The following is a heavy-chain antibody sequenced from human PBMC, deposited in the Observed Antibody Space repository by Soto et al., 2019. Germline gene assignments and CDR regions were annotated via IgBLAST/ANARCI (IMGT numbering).Heavy chain of an antibody. D-gene: IGHD3-10*01. V-gene: IGHV3-30-3*01. CDR3: ARDSPYGSGSYYYFDY. CDR2: ISYDGSNK. J-gene: IGHJ4*02. CDR1: GFTFSSYA. Sequence: GGSLRLSCAASGFTFSSYAMHWVRQAPGKGLEWVAVISYDGSNKYYADSVKGRFTISRDNSKNTLYLQMNSLRAEDTAVYYCARDSPYGSGSYYYFDYWGQGTLVTVSS.